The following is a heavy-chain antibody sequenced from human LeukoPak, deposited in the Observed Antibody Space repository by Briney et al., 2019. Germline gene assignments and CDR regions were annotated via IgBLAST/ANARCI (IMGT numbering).Heavy chain of an antibody. D-gene: IGHD5-24*01. J-gene: IGHJ3*02. CDR3: ARPRQWLPNDAFDI. CDR1: GYSFTSYW. Sequence: GASLKISCNGSGYSFTSYWIGWVRQMRGKGLEWMGIIYPGDSDTRYSPSFQGQVTISADKSISTAYLQWSSLKASDTAMYYCARPRQWLPNDAFDIWGQGTMVTVSS. V-gene: IGHV5-51*01. CDR2: IYPGDSDT.